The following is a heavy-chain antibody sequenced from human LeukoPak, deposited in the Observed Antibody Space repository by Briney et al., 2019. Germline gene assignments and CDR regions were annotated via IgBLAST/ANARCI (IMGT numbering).Heavy chain of an antibody. Sequence: GALRLSCAASGFTFSRYWMRWVRQAPGQGLEGVANIKHDGSEEYYVDSVKGRFTISRDNARTSLFLQMNSLTVEDTAVYYCARAIRGSAVDTGDRWGQGTLVTVSS. CDR3: ARAIRGSAVDTGDR. D-gene: IGHD3-10*01. J-gene: IGHJ4*02. V-gene: IGHV3-7*01. CDR2: IKHDGSEE. CDR1: GFTFSRYW.